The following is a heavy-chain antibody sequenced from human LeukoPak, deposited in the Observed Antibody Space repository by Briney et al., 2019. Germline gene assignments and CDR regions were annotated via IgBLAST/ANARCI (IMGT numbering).Heavy chain of an antibody. D-gene: IGHD3-22*01. J-gene: IGHJ4*02. Sequence: PGGSLRLSCAASGFTFSSYGMHWVRQAPGKGLEWVAVISYDGSNKYYADSVKGRFTISRDNSKNTLYLQMNSLRAEDTAVYYCAKLGSDDSSDYWGQGTLVTVSS. CDR1: GFTFSSYG. V-gene: IGHV3-30*18. CDR2: ISYDGSNK. CDR3: AKLGSDDSSDY.